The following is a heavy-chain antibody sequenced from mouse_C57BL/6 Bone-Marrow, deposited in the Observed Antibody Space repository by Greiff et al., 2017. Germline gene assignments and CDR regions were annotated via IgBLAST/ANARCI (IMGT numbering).Heavy chain of an antibody. CDR1: GYSFTDYN. CDR2: INPNYGTT. CDR3: ARGYDYDYAMDY. V-gene: IGHV1-39*01. D-gene: IGHD2-4*01. Sequence: EVQLKESGPELVKPGASVKISCKASGYSFTDYNMNWVKQSNGKSLEWIGVINPNYGTTSYNQKFKGKATLTVDQTSSTAYMQLNSLTSEDSAVYYCARGYDYDYAMDYWGQGTSVTVSS. J-gene: IGHJ4*01.